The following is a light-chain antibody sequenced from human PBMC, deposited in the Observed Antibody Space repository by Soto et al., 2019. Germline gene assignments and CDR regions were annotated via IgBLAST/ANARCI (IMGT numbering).Light chain of an antibody. Sequence: VLTQSPGTLSLSPGERATLSCRASQSVSSTYLAWYQHKPGRAPRLLIYGPSTRATGIPDRFSGSGSGTDFTLTISRLEPEDFAVYYCQQYGGSPPITFGQGTRLEIK. CDR1: QSVSSTY. CDR2: GPS. J-gene: IGKJ5*01. CDR3: QQYGGSPPIT. V-gene: IGKV3-20*01.